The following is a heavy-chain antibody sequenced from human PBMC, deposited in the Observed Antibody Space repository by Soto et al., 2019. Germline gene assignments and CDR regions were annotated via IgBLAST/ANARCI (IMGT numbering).Heavy chain of an antibody. D-gene: IGHD5-12*01. CDR1: GFTFSSAW. J-gene: IGHJ4*02. V-gene: IGHV3-15*01. Sequence: GGALRLSCAASGFTFSSAWMSWVRQAPGKALEWVGRIKRKNDGGTKQYAAPVKGRFTISRDASKNTPYLKMNSMKTDDTAVYYCTTDAPYGGYDLDYWGQGTLVTVSS. CDR2: IKRKNDGGTK. CDR3: TTDAPYGGYDLDY.